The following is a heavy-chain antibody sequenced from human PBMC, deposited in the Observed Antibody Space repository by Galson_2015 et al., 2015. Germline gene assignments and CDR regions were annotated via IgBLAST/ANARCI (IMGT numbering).Heavy chain of an antibody. Sequence: PALVKPTQTLTLPCTFSGFSLSTSGMRVSRIRQPPGKALEWLARIDWDDDKFYSTSLKTRLTISKDTSKNQVVLTMTNMDPVDTATYYCARMPREYLLDYWGQGTLVTVSS. D-gene: IGHD2/OR15-2a*01. J-gene: IGHJ4*02. CDR3: ARMPREYLLDY. V-gene: IGHV2-70*04. CDR1: GFSLSTSGMR. CDR2: IDWDDDK.